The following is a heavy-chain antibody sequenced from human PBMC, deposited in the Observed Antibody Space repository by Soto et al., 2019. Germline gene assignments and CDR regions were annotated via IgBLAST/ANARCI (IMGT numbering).Heavy chain of an antibody. CDR2: MNPNSGNT. CDR1: GYTLTSYD. D-gene: IGHD3-3*01. V-gene: IGHV1-8*02. CDR3: ARGLYYDFWSGYYYYYYYMDV. J-gene: IGHJ6*03. Sequence: ASVKVSCTACGYTLTSYDINWVRQATGQGLEWMGWMNPNSGNTGYAQKFQGRVTMTRNTSISTAYMELSSLRSEDTAVYYCARGLYYDFWSGYYYYYYYMDVWGKGTTVTVSS.